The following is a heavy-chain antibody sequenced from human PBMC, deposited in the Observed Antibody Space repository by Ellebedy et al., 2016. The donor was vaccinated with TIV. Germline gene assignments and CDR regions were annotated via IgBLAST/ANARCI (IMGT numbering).Heavy chain of an antibody. D-gene: IGHD3-10*01. CDR1: GYTFTSYA. J-gene: IGHJ4*02. V-gene: IGHV7-4-1*02. CDR3: AREGQVWFGELWDF. CDR2: INTNTGNP. Sequence: AASVKVSCKASGYTFTSYAINWVRQAPGQGLEWMGWINTNTGNPTYAQGFTGRFVFSLDPSVSTAYLQISSLKAEDTAVYYWAREGQVWFGELWDFWGQGTLVTVSS.